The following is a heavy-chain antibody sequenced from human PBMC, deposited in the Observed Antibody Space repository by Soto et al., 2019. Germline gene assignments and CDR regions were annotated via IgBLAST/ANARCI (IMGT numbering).Heavy chain of an antibody. CDR2: ITTDSYR. V-gene: IGHV3-11*06. CDR3: VRLEAPGYYYGMDV. Sequence: GSLRLSCAAAGLTLSDYYMAWIRQAPGKGLEWVSYITTDSYRKYADSVEGRFTISRDNAKNSLYLQMNSLRVEDTAVYYCVRLEAPGYYYGMDVWGQGTTVTVSS. CDR1: GLTLSDYY. J-gene: IGHJ6*02.